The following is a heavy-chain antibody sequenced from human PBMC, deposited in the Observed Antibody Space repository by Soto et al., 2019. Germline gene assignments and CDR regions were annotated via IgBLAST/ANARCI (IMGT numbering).Heavy chain of an antibody. CDR2: IAYDGSNA. CDR3: ARGDREDILVVVGARPGEYGTDI. D-gene: IGHD2-15*01. CDR1: GFSFRNHA. V-gene: IGHV3-30-3*01. Sequence: QVQLVESGGGVVQPGGSLRLSCAASGFSFRNHAMHWVRQSPGKGLECLAVIAYDGSNAFYRDSVKGRFTVSRDNSNNTLYLYMNSLRSEDTGVYYCARGDREDILVVVGARPGEYGTDIWGQGTTVIVSS. J-gene: IGHJ6*02.